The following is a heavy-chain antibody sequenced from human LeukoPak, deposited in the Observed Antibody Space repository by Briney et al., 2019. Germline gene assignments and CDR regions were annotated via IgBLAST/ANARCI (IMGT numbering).Heavy chain of an antibody. CDR3: AKWIRGAGGVDY. Sequence: GGSLRLSCAASGFTFSSYAMSWVRQAPGKGLGWVSAISGSGGSTYYADSVKGRFTISRDNSKNTLYLQMNSLRAEDTAVYYCAKWIRGAGGVDYWGQGTLVTVSS. D-gene: IGHD1-26*01. CDR2: ISGSGGST. CDR1: GFTFSSYA. J-gene: IGHJ4*02. V-gene: IGHV3-23*01.